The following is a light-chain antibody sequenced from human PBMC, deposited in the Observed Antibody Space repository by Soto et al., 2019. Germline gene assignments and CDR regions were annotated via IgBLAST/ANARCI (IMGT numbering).Light chain of an antibody. CDR3: CSYTRSGTLI. CDR1: SGDIGDYNY. J-gene: IGLJ1*01. CDR2: DVS. V-gene: IGLV2-14*01. Sequence: QSVLTQPASVSGSPGQSITISCVGTSGDIGDYNYVSWYQQHPGKVPKVIIYDVSNRPSGVSHRFSGTKSGYTASLTVSGLQAEVEADYYCCSYTRSGTLIFGTGTKVTVL.